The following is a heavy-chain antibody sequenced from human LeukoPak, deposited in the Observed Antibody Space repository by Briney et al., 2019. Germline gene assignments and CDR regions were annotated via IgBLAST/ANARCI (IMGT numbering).Heavy chain of an antibody. D-gene: IGHD3-22*01. CDR2: IYTSGST. J-gene: IGHJ4*02. CDR3: ARASYSYDINGWVPFDY. CDR1: GNSISGGDNY. Sequence: SGTLSLTCTVSGNSISGGDNYWSWIRQPAGKGLEWIGRIYTSGSTNYNPSLKSRVTISGDTSKNQFSLRLSSVTAADTAVYYCARASYSYDINGWVPFDYWGQGTLVTVSS. V-gene: IGHV4-61*02.